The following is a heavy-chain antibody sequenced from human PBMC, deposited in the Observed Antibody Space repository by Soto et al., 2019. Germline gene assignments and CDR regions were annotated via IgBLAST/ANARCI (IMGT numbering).Heavy chain of an antibody. CDR1: GFSFSSYG. J-gene: IGHJ4*02. Sequence: QVQLVESGGGVVQPGRSLRLSCAASGFSFSSYGMHWVRQAPGKGPEWVAVVSNGGTVTYYADAVKGRFTISRDNSKDTLILQMNTLRTEDMAVYCCAKDRHAVVGPAAFTFDYGGQGTLVSASS. CDR3: AKDRHAVVGPAAFTFDY. V-gene: IGHV3-30*18. D-gene: IGHD2-2*01. CDR2: VSNGGTVT.